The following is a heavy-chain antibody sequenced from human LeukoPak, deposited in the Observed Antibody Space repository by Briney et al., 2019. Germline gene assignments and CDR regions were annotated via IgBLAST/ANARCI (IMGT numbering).Heavy chain of an antibody. Sequence: GGSLRLSCAASGXTLSYSWMHWVRQAPGKGLVWVSHINTDGSTTKYADSVKGRFTISRDNAKNTLYLQMNSLKTEDTAVYYCARCRSTSCYGNTFDIWGQGTMVTVSS. CDR3: ARCRSTSCYGNTFDI. CDR1: GXTLSYSW. V-gene: IGHV3-74*03. J-gene: IGHJ3*02. D-gene: IGHD2-2*01. CDR2: INTDGSTT.